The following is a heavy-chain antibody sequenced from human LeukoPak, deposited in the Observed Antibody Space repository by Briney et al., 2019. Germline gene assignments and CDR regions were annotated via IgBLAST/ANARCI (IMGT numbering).Heavy chain of an antibody. CDR3: ARDGDTVLTRGYYYYMDV. Sequence: GGSLRLSCAASGFTFSSYTMNWVRQAPGKGLEWVSSISSSSSYIYYADSVKGRFTISRDNAKNSLYLQMNSLRAEDTAVYYCARDGDTVLTRGYYYYMDVWGKGTTVTVSS. CDR1: GFTFSSYT. D-gene: IGHD4-23*01. V-gene: IGHV3-21*01. CDR2: ISSSSSYI. J-gene: IGHJ6*03.